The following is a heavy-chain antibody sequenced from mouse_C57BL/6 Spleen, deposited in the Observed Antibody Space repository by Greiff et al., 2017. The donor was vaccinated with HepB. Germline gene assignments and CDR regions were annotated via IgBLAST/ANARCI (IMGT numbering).Heavy chain of an antibody. V-gene: IGHV1-22*01. CDR3: AREGYYDYPWFAY. D-gene: IGHD2-4*01. Sequence: EVQLQESGPELVKPGASVKMSCKASGYTFTDYNMHWVKQSHGKSLEWIGYINPNNGGTSYNQKFKGKATLTVNKSSSTAYMELRSLTSEDSAVYYCAREGYYDYPWFAYWGQGTLVTVSA. CDR2: INPNNGGT. CDR1: GYTFTDYN. J-gene: IGHJ3*01.